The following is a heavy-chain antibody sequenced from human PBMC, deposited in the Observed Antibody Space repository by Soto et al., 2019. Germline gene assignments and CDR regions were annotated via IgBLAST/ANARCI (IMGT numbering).Heavy chain of an antibody. J-gene: IGHJ6*02. CDR1: GFTFSSYG. CDR2: ISYDGSNK. D-gene: IGHD2-15*01. CDR3: AKVVTDIVVVVAALGDYYYGMDV. V-gene: IGHV3-30*18. Sequence: GGSLRLSCAASGFTFSSYGMHWVRQAPGKGLEWVAVISYDGSNKYYADSVKGRFTISRDNSKNTLYLQMNSLRAEDTAVYYCAKVVTDIVVVVAALGDYYYGMDVWGQGTTVTVSS.